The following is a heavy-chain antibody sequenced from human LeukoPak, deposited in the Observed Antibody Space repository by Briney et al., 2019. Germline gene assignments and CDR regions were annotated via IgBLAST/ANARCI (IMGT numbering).Heavy chain of an antibody. J-gene: IGHJ4*02. V-gene: IGHV4-61*08. CDR3: AREGVYSSPFDY. D-gene: IGHD6-13*01. Sequence: PSQTLSLTCTVSGGSISSGDYYWSWIRQPPGKGLEWIGYIYYSGSTNYNPSLKSRVTISVDTSKNQFSLKLSSVTAADTAVYYCAREGVYSSPFDYWGQGTLVTVSS. CDR1: GGSISSGDYY. CDR2: IYYSGST.